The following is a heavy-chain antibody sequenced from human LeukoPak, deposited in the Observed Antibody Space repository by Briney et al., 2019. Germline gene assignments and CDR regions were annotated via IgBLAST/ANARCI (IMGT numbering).Heavy chain of an antibody. V-gene: IGHV1-8*02. CDR1: GYTFTSYY. Sequence: ASVKVSCKASGYTFTSYYMHWVRQATGQGLEWMGWMNPNSGNTGCAQKFQGRVTMTRNTSISTAYMELSSLRSEDTAVYYCARAGTLYYYYGMDVWGQGTTVTVSS. CDR2: MNPNSGNT. J-gene: IGHJ6*02. CDR3: ARAGTLYYYYGMDV. D-gene: IGHD6-13*01.